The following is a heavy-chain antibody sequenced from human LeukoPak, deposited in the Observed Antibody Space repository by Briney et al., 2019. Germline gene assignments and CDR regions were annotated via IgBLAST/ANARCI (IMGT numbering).Heavy chain of an antibody. CDR1: GGSIRSSSYY. CDR2: AFLSGSP. CDR3: ARGRLQGDSSLFDQ. J-gene: IGHJ4*02. D-gene: IGHD2-21*02. V-gene: IGHV4-61*03. Sequence: PSETLSLTCTVSGGSIRSSSYYWSWIRQPPGKRLEWIGFAFLSGSPNYEPSLSSRVTLSLDTSKNHFSLNLSSVTAADTAVYYCARGRLQGDSSLFDQWGQGTLVTVSS.